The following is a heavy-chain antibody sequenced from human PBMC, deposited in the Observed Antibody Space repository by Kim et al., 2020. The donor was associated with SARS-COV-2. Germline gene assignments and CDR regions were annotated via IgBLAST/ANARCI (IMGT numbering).Heavy chain of an antibody. CDR2: IAWNGKIK. V-gene: IGHV3-9*01. Sequence: GGSLRLSCVASGFRFEDYGMHWVRQLPGKGLEWVSGIAWNGKIKAYADSVKGRFTISRDNGRNSLALQMDSLRPEDTALYYCVRKPNWEFDFWGQGVLVT. J-gene: IGHJ4*02. CDR3: VRKPNWEFDF. CDR1: GFRFEDYG. D-gene: IGHD7-27*01.